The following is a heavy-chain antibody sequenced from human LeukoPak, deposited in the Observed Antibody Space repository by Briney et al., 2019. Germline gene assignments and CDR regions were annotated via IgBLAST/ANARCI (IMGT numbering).Heavy chain of an antibody. Sequence: ASVKVSCKASGYTFTSYGISWVRQAPGQGLEWMGWISAYNGNTNYAQKLQGRVTMTTDTSTSTAYMELRSLRSDDTAVYYCAREMPILGYCSSTSCAIDYWGQGTLVTVSS. D-gene: IGHD2-2*01. CDR2: ISAYNGNT. J-gene: IGHJ4*02. V-gene: IGHV1-18*01. CDR3: AREMPILGYCSSTSCAIDY. CDR1: GYTFTSYG.